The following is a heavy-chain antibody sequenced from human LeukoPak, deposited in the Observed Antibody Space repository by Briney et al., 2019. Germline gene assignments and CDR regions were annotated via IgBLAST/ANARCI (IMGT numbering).Heavy chain of an antibody. CDR3: ARDSGSIRFDY. CDR2: ISSSSSYT. D-gene: IGHD6-25*01. CDR1: GFTFSDYY. Sequence: GGTLRLSCAASGFTFSDYYMSWIRQAPGKGLKWVSYISSSSSYTNYADSVKGRFTISRDNSKNSLYLQMNSLRAEDTAVYYCARDSGSIRFDYWGQGTLVTVSS. J-gene: IGHJ4*02. V-gene: IGHV3-11*06.